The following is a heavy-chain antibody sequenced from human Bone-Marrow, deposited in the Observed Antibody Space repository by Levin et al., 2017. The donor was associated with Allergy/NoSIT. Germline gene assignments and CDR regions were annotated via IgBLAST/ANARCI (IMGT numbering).Heavy chain of an antibody. J-gene: IGHJ2*01. CDR1: GYTFTGYY. CDR2: INPNSGGT. Sequence: PGESLKISCKASGYTFTGYYMHWVRQAPGQGLEWMGWINPNSGGTNYAQKFQGRVTMTRDTSISTAYMELSRLRSDDTAVYYCARDREVPAAIGVTAIVYWYFDLWGRGTLVTVSS. CDR3: ARDREVPAAIGVTAIVYWYFDL. V-gene: IGHV1-2*02. D-gene: IGHD2-2*02.